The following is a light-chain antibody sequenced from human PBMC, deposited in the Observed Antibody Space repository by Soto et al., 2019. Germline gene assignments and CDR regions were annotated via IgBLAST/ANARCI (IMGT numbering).Light chain of an antibody. CDR1: SSDVGGYDF. V-gene: IGLV2-11*01. CDR2: AVS. J-gene: IGLJ3*02. CDR3: SSYAGSNNFVV. Sequence: QSALTQPRSVSGSPGQSVTISCTGTSSDVGGYDFISWYQHHPGKAPKLMIYAVSQRPSGVPDRFSGSKSGNTASLTISGLQAEDEGDYYCSSYAGSNNFVVFGGGTKLTVL.